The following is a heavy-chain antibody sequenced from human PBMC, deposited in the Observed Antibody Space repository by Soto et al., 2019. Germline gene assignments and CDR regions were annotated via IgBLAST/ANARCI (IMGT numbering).Heavy chain of an antibody. V-gene: IGHV3-30*18. CDR1: GFSFNTHS. CDR3: AKSFYDKSGYYGLLDY. CDR2: ISYDGTNK. D-gene: IGHD3-22*01. J-gene: IGHJ4*02. Sequence: HPGGSLRLSCAASGFSFNTHSMHWVRQAPGKGLEWVAVISYDGTNKYYADFVKGRFTISRDNSKNTLYLQMISLRAEDTAVYYCAKSFYDKSGYYGLLDYWGQGTLVTVSS.